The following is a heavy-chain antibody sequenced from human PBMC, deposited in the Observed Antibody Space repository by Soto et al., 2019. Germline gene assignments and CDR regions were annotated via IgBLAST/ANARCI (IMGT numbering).Heavy chain of an antibody. Sequence: QVQLVQSGAEVKRPGASVRFSCKASRYTFTSYDIFWVRQSPGQGLEWMGWMRTGSGDTHYAQKFQGRVTMTGDRSISTAYMDLNNLVSDDTAVYYCARRSTTYLNEVIYDIWGQGTLVTLSS. CDR2: MRTGSGDT. V-gene: IGHV1-2*02. J-gene: IGHJ1*01. D-gene: IGHD1-26*01. CDR3: ARRSTTYLNEVIYDI. CDR1: RYTFTSYD.